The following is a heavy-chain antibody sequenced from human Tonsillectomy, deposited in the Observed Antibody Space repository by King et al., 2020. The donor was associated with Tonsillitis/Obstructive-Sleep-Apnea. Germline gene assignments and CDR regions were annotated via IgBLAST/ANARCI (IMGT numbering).Heavy chain of an antibody. CDR1: GFTFSSYA. CDR3: AKRGRHGRGTTGEDY. J-gene: IGHJ4*02. Sequence: DVQLVESGGGLVHLGGSLRLSCAASGFTFSSYAMSWVRQAPGKGLEWVSALSGSGDYTYYADSVKGRFTLSRDNSRNTLSLQVNSLRAEDTAVYDCAKRGRHGRGTTGEDYGGQGTRGT. V-gene: IGHV3-23*04. CDR2: LSGSGDYT. D-gene: IGHD3-16*01.